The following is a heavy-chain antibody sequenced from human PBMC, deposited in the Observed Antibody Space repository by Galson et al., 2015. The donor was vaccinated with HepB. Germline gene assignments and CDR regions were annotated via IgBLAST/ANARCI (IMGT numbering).Heavy chain of an antibody. Sequence: LSLTCAVYGGSFSGYYWSWIRQPPGKGLEWIGEINHSGSTNYNPSLKSRVTISADTSKNQFSLKLSSVTAADTAVYYCARSDWDYYDSSGYLGFDYWGQGTLVTVSS. D-gene: IGHD3-22*01. J-gene: IGHJ4*02. CDR3: ARSDWDYYDSSGYLGFDY. CDR1: GGSFSGYY. CDR2: INHSGST. V-gene: IGHV4-34*01.